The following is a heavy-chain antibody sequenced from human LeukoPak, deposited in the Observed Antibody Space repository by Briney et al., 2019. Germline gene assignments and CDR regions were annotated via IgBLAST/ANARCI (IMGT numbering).Heavy chain of an antibody. D-gene: IGHD3-10*01. V-gene: IGHV4-4*02. J-gene: IGHJ6*02. CDR2: IYHSGST. CDR1: GGSISSSNW. CDR3: ARDRYEEFGELSFLSGRYYGMDV. Sequence: SWALSLTCAVSGGSISSSNWWSWVRQPPGKGLEWLGQIYHSGSTDYNPSLKSRVTISVDKSKNQFSLKLWSVTAADTAVYYCARDRYEEFGELSFLSGRYYGMDVWGQGTTVTVSS.